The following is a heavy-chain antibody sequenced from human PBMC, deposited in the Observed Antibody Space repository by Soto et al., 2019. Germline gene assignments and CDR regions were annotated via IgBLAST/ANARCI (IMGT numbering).Heavy chain of an antibody. CDR1: DFSLSPYW. V-gene: IGHV3-74*03. Sequence: PGGSLRLSCAASDFSLSPYWMHWVRQVPGRGLEWVARLSSDGFGAAYADSVKGRFFISRDIARNTLSLQMNSLRADDTAVYYCARDLAGPDYWGRGPSLTVYS. D-gene: IGHD3-10*01. CDR2: LSSDGFGA. CDR3: ARDLAGPDY. J-gene: IGHJ4*02.